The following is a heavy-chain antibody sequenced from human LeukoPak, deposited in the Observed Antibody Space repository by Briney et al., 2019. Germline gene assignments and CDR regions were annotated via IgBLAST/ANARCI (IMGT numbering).Heavy chain of an antibody. CDR2: IYYSGST. V-gene: IGHV4-39*01. CDR1: GGSISSSGYY. Sequence: SETLSLTCTVSGGSISSSGYYWGWIRQPPGKRLEWIGNIYYSGSTYYNPSPKSRVTISVDTSKNQFSLKLSSVTAADTAVYYCARGPYYYDSSGYYYYMDVWGKGTTVTVSS. D-gene: IGHD3-22*01. CDR3: ARGPYYYDSSGYYYYMDV. J-gene: IGHJ6*03.